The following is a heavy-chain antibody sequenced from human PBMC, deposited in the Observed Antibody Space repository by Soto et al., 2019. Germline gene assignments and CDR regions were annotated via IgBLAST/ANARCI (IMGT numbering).Heavy chain of an antibody. J-gene: IGHJ6*02. CDR3: ARSKSQSTHVGWTYYGMDV. CDR2: IIPIFGTA. Sequence: GDSVKVSWHASGGTFRSYPISWVRHDPVQLLEWMGGIIPIFGTANYAQKFQGRVTITADKSTSTAYMELSSLRSEDTAVYYCARSKSQSTHVGWTYYGMDVWGQGTTVTVSS. D-gene: IGHD3-10*01. V-gene: IGHV1-69*06. CDR1: GGTFRSYP.